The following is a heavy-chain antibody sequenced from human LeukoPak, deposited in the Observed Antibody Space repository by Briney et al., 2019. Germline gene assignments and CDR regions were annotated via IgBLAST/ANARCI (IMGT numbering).Heavy chain of an antibody. CDR1: GGTFSSYA. CDR3: ARGSSWYKSFDY. J-gene: IGHJ4*02. Sequence: ASVNVFCKASGGTFSSYAISWVRQAPGQGLEWMGGIIPIFGTANYAQKFQGRVTITTDESTSTAYMELRSLRSDDTAVYYCARGSSWYKSFDYWGQGTLVTVSS. D-gene: IGHD6-13*01. V-gene: IGHV1-69*05. CDR2: IIPIFGTA.